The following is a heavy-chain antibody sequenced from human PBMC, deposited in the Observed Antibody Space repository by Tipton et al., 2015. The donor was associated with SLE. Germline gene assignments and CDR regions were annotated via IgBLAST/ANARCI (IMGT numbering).Heavy chain of an antibody. CDR1: GSSISSNSHR. D-gene: IGHD5-24*01. Sequence: TLSLTCTVSGSSISSNSHRWGWIRQPAGKGLEWIGRVSISGNTNYNPSLKSRVTMSLDTSKNQLSLELTSVTAADTAVYYCAREALYLSTIPDAFHFWGQGTSVTVSS. J-gene: IGHJ3*01. CDR3: AREALYLSTIPDAFHF. CDR2: VSISGNT. V-gene: IGHV4-61*02.